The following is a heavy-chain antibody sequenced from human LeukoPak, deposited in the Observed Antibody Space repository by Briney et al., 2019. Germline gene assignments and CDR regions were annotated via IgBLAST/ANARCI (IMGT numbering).Heavy chain of an antibody. CDR1: GFTFSSYE. V-gene: IGHV3-21*01. D-gene: IGHD3-22*01. Sequence: GGSLRLSCVASGFTFSSYEMTWVRQAPGKGLEWVSSISSSSSYIYYADSVKGRFTISRDNAKNSLYLQMNSLRAEDTAVYYCARGPRTYYYDSSGYWGQGTLVTVSS. CDR2: ISSSSSYI. CDR3: ARGPRTYYYDSSGY. J-gene: IGHJ4*02.